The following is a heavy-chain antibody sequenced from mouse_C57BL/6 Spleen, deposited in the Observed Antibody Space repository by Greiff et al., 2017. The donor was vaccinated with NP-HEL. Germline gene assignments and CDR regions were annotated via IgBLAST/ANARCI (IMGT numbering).Heavy chain of an antibody. J-gene: IGHJ3*01. CDR2: INPNYGTT. D-gene: IGHD2-3*01. CDR1: GYSFTDYN. Sequence: VQLQQSGPELVKPGASVKISCKASGYSFTDYNMNWVKQSNGKSLEWIGVINPNYGTTSYNQKFKGKATLTVDQSSSTAYMQLNSLTSEDSAVYCCARAGIYDGYYVCAYWGQGTLVTVSA. CDR3: ARAGIYDGYYVCAY. V-gene: IGHV1-39*01.